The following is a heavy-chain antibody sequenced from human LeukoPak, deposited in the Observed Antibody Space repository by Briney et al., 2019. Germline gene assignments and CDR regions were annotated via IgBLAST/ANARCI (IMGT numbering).Heavy chain of an antibody. V-gene: IGHV4-59*06. J-gene: IGHJ4*02. CDR3: AREGSYGSGSSPNFDY. Sequence: SSETLSLTCTVSGGSISSYYWSWIRQPPGKGLEWIGYIYYSGSTYYNPSLKSRVTISVDTSKNQFSLKLSSVTAADTAVYYCAREGSYGSGSSPNFDYWGQGTLVTVSS. CDR2: IYYSGST. CDR1: GGSISSYY. D-gene: IGHD3-10*01.